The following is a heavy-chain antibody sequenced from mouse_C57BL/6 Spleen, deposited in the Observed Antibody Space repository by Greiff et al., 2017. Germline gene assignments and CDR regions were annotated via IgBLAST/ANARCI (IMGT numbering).Heavy chain of an antibody. CDR3: ARWGYYGSSYGAMDY. D-gene: IGHD1-1*01. V-gene: IGHV1-54*01. Sequence: QVQLQPSGAELVRPGTSVKVSCKASGYAFTNYLIEWVKQRPGQGLEWIGVINPGSGGTNYNEKFKGKATLTADKSSSTAYMQLSSLTSEESAVYFCARWGYYGSSYGAMDYWGQGTSGTVSS. J-gene: IGHJ4*01. CDR2: INPGSGGT. CDR1: GYAFTNYL.